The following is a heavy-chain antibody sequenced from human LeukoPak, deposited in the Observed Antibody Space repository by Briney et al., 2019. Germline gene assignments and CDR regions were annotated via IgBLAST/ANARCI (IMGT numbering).Heavy chain of an antibody. Sequence: GGSLRLSCAASGFTFSSYALHWVRQAPGKGLEYVSAISSKGGSTYYANSVQGRFIISRDNSKNTLYLQMGSLRAEDMAFYFCARVGDNDAFDVWGQGTMVTVSS. CDR1: GFTFSSYA. D-gene: IGHD4-17*01. J-gene: IGHJ3*01. V-gene: IGHV3-64*01. CDR3: ARVGDNDAFDV. CDR2: ISSKGGST.